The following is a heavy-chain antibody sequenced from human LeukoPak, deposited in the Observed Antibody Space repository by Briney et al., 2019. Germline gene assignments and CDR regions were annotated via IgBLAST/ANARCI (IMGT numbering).Heavy chain of an antibody. CDR2: ISGGGGTT. Sequence: GGSLRLSCAASGFTFSNYAMSWVRQAPGKGLEWVSGISGGGGTTYYADSVKGRFTISRDKSKSTVSLQMNSLRVEDTAVYYCAKGAYVGGSSGYYPIWGQGTMVTVSS. CDR1: GFTFSNYA. J-gene: IGHJ3*01. D-gene: IGHD3-22*01. V-gene: IGHV3-23*01. CDR3: AKGAYVGGSSGYYPI.